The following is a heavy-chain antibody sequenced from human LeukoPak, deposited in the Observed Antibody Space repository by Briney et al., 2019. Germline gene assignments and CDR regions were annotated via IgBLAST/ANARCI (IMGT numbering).Heavy chain of an antibody. Sequence: SETLSLTCAVYGGSFSGYYWSWIRQPPGKGLEWIGEINHSGSTNYNPSLKSRVTISVDTSKNQFSLKLSSVTAADTAVYYCARADAPYYYYGMDVWGQGTTVTVSS. V-gene: IGHV4-34*01. CDR1: GGSFSGYY. CDR3: ARADAPYYYYGMDV. CDR2: INHSGST. J-gene: IGHJ6*02.